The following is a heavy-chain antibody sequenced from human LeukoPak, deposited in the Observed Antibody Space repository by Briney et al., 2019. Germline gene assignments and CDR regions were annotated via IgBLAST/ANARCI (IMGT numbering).Heavy chain of an antibody. Sequence: GASVNVSCKASGYTFTIYGISWVRQAPGQGLEWMGWISTYNDNTNYVQKLQGRITMTTDTSTSTAYMELRSLRSDDTAVYYCARDYRDYGGNYYYMDVWGKGTTVTVSS. J-gene: IGHJ6*03. CDR1: GYTFTIYG. CDR3: ARDYRDYGGNYYYMDV. CDR2: ISTYNDNT. D-gene: IGHD4-23*01. V-gene: IGHV1-18*01.